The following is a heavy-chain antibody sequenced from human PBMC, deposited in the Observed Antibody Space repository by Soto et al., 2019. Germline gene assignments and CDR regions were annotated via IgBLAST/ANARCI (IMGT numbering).Heavy chain of an antibody. Sequence: SQTLSLTCAISGDSVSSYSAAWNWIRQPPSGGLEWLGRTYYRSRFFSDYAESVKSRIIINPDTSKNQFYLQLKSVTPEDTAVYYCVRDRYSSSGWFDPWGQGTPVTVSS. CDR1: GDSVSSYSAA. CDR3: VRDRYSSSGWFDP. CDR2: TYYRSRFFS. V-gene: IGHV6-1*01. J-gene: IGHJ5*02. D-gene: IGHD3-10*01.